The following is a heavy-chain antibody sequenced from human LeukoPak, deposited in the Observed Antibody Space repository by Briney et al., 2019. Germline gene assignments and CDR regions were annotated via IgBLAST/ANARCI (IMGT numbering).Heavy chain of an antibody. J-gene: IGHJ4*02. CDR2: INHSGST. V-gene: IGHV4-34*01. D-gene: IGHD3-22*01. CDR1: GGSFSGYY. CDR3: ARSSMIVTSFDY. Sequence: SETLSLTCAVYGGSFSGYYWSWIRQPPGKGLEWIGEINHSGSTNYNPSLKSRVTISVDKSKNQFSLKLSSVTAADTAVYYCARSSMIVTSFDYWGQGTLVTVSS.